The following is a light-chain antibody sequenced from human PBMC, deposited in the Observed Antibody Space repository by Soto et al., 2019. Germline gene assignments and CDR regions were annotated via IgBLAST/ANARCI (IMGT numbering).Light chain of an antibody. V-gene: IGLV1-40*01. CDR2: GNS. J-gene: IGLJ3*02. CDR3: QSYDSSLSGWV. Sequence: QSVLTQPPSVSGAPGQRVTISFTGSSSNIGAGYDVHWYQQLPGTAPKLLISGNSNRPSGVPDRFSGSKSGTSASMAITGLQAEDEADYYCQSYDSSLSGWVFGGGTQLTVL. CDR1: SSNIGAGYD.